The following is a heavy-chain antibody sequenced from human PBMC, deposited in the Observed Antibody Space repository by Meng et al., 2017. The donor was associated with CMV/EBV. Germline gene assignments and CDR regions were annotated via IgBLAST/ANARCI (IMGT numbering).Heavy chain of an antibody. CDR1: GGSISSSSYY. J-gene: IGHJ4*02. CDR3: ARAWSRAIFGVASASFDY. Sequence: GSLRLSCTVSGGSISSSSYYWGWIRQPPGKGLEWIGSIYYSGSIYYNPSLKSRVTISVDTSKNQFSLKLSSVTAADTAVYYCARAWSRAIFGVASASFDYWGQGTLVTVSS. V-gene: IGHV4-39*07. CDR2: IYYSGSI. D-gene: IGHD3-3*01.